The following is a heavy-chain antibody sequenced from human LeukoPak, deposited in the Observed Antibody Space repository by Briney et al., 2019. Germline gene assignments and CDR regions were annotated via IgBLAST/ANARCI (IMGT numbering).Heavy chain of an antibody. Sequence: SETLSLTCAVYGGSFSGYYWSWIRQPPGKGLEWIGEINHSGSTNYNPSLKSRVTIPVDTSKNQFTLKLSSVTAADTAVYYCARGRIAAAGSEFDYWGQGTLVTVSS. CDR1: GGSFSGYY. D-gene: IGHD6-13*01. V-gene: IGHV4-34*01. CDR2: INHSGST. J-gene: IGHJ4*02. CDR3: ARGRIAAAGSEFDY.